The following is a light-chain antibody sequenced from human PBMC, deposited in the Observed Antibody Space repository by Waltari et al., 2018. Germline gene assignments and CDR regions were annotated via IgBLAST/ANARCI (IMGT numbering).Light chain of an antibody. V-gene: IGLV2-14*03. J-gene: IGLJ2*01. Sequence: QSALTQPASVSGSPGQSITISCTGTSSDVGTYNYDTWYQQHPGKAPKLMIFDVSIRPSGVSNRFSGSKSGNTASLTISGLQAEDEADYYCSSYISSSTLELFGGGTSLTVL. CDR3: SSYISSSTLEL. CDR2: DVS. CDR1: SSDVGTYNY.